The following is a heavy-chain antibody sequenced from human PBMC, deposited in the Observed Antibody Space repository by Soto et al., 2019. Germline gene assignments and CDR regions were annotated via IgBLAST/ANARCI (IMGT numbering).Heavy chain of an antibody. CDR3: ASFRSHRCGGDCYWQFDY. CDR2: ISAYNGNT. Sequence: QVQLVQSGAEVKKPGASVKVSCKASGYTFTSYGISWVRQAPGQGLEWMGWISAYNGNTNYAQKLQGRVTMTTDTSTSTAYMELRSLRSDDTAVYYCASFRSHRCGGDCYWQFDYWGQGTLVTVSS. V-gene: IGHV1-18*01. CDR1: GYTFTSYG. D-gene: IGHD2-21*02. J-gene: IGHJ4*02.